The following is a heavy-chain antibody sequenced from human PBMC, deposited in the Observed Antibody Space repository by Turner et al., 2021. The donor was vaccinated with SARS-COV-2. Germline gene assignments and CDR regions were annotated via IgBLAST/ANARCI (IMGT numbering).Heavy chain of an antibody. V-gene: IGHV3-11*01. J-gene: IGHJ4*02. D-gene: IGHD6-19*01. CDR3: AREGGAGSVAY. CDR2: ISSIGGTT. Sequence: QVQLVESGGGVVKPGGSLRLSCAASGFTFSDYYMGWIRQAPGKGLEWGSYISSIGGTTYYADSVEGRFTVSRDNAENSLYLQMDSLRAEDTAVYYCAREGGAGSVAYWGQGALVTVSS. CDR1: GFTFSDYY.